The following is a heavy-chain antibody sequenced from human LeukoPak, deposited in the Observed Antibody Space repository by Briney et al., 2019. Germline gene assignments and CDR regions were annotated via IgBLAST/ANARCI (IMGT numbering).Heavy chain of an antibody. J-gene: IGHJ4*02. CDR1: GFTFRNYA. V-gene: IGHV3-64*01. D-gene: IGHD5-12*01. CDR3: VRDSFYTGYDRGFGY. Sequence: GGSLRLSCAGSGFTFRNYAMHWVRQAPVTGLQYVSAISTNGSRTFYANSVKGRFTISRDNAKDTVYLQMDSLRADDTAVYYCVRDSFYTGYDRGFGYWGQGALVTVS. CDR2: ISTNGSRT.